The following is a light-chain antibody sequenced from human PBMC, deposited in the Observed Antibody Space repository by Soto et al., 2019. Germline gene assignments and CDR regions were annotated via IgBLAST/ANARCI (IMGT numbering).Light chain of an antibody. CDR3: AAYTGNWNGPV. Sequence: QSVLTQPPSASGTPGQRVTISCSGSSSNIGSNYVYWYQQLPGTAPKLLIYRNNQRPSGVPERFSGSKSGTSASLTISGLRPEDEAQYYCAAYTGNWNGPVFGGGTKVTVL. CDR2: RNN. CDR1: SSNIGSNY. J-gene: IGLJ2*01. V-gene: IGLV1-47*01.